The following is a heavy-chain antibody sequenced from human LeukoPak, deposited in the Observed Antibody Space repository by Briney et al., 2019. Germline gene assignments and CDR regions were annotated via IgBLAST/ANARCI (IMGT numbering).Heavy chain of an antibody. D-gene: IGHD6-13*01. CDR3: ARSKTYRSTWNSDY. CDR2: ISGSGGST. CDR1: GFTFSSYA. V-gene: IGHV3-23*01. Sequence: GGSLRLSCAASGFTFSSYAMSWVRQAPGKGLEWVSAISGSGGSTYYADSVKGRFTISRDNSKNTLYLQMNSLRAKDTAVYYCARSKTYRSTWNSDYWGQGTLVTVSS. J-gene: IGHJ4*02.